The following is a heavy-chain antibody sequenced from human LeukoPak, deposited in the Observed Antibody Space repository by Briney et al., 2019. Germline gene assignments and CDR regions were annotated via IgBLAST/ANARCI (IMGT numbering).Heavy chain of an antibody. CDR1: GGSISGYY. V-gene: IGHV4-4*09. CDR3: AQRQGPMSGTYDYFDP. CDR2: IHSNGYT. Sequence: SESLSLTCTVSGGSISGYYWTWIRQPPGQGLEWIAYIHSNGYTNYNPSLRSRVTISVDPSKNQFSLTVTPVTAADTAIYYCAQRQGPMSGTYDYFDPWGQGALVTVSS. J-gene: IGHJ5*02. D-gene: IGHD1-26*01.